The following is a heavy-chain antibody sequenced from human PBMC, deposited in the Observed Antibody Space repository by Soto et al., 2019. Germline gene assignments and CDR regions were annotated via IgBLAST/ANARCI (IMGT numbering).Heavy chain of an antibody. V-gene: IGHV5-51*01. CDR2: IYPGDSDT. CDR3: ARHISHFRYYYCAMDV. Sequence: GESLKSSCQGSGYTFTYYWIGWVRQLPGKVLEWMGIIYPGDSDTRYSPSFQGQVTITADKSTSTAYLQWNTLKASDTAMYYCARHISHFRYYYCAMDVWGQGTTVTVSS. J-gene: IGHJ6*02. CDR1: GYTFTYYW.